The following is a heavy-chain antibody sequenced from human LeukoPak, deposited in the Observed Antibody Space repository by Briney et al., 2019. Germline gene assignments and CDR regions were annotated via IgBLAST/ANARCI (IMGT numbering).Heavy chain of an antibody. D-gene: IGHD6-19*01. CDR2: ISYDGSNK. CDR1: GFTFSSYG. Sequence: GGSLRLSCAASGFTFSSYGMHWVRQAPGKGLEWVAVISYDGSNKYYADSVKGRFTISRDSSKNTLYLQMNSLRPEDTAVYYCAKDQFSSGFEYFQHWGQGTLVTVSS. V-gene: IGHV3-30*18. CDR3: AKDQFSSGFEYFQH. J-gene: IGHJ1*01.